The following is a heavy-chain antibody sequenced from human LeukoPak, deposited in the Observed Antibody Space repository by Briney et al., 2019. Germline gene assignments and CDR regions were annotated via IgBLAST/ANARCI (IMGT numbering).Heavy chain of an antibody. J-gene: IGHJ4*02. D-gene: IGHD5-12*01. V-gene: IGHV4-34*01. CDR2: INHSGHT. Sequence: SETLSLTCAVYGGSFTTYYWSWIRQPPGKGLEWIGEINHSGHTNYNPSLKSRVSMSVDSSKNQISLKLHSVTAADTAVYFCVRGPYSSDAGYWGQGTLVIVFS. CDR1: GGSFTTYY. CDR3: VRGPYSSDAGY.